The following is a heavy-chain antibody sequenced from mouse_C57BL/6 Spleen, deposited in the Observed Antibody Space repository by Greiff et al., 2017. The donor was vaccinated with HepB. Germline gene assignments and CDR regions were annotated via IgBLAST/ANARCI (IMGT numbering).Heavy chain of an antibody. D-gene: IGHD2-4*01. J-gene: IGHJ4*01. CDR1: GFTFSSYA. CDR2: ISDGGSYT. V-gene: IGHV5-4*01. Sequence: EVQVVESGGGLVKPGGSLKLSCAASGFTFSSYAMSWVRQTPEKRLEWVATISDGGSYTYYPDNVKGRFTMSRDNAKNNLYLQMSHLKSEDTAMYYCARDSYYDYDEGYAMDYWGQGTSVTVSS. CDR3: ARDSYYDYDEGYAMDY.